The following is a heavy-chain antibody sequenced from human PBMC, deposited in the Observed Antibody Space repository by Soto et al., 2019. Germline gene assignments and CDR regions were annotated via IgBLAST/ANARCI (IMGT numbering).Heavy chain of an antibody. CDR2: INSSGCST. V-gene: IGHV1-46*01. CDR3: ARVQTTVTTRPVDI. CDR1: VGAXTNYA. J-gene: IGHJ3*02. D-gene: IGHD4-17*01. Sequence: NDSFLASVGAXTNYAYDLVGQSRGQGLEWIGIINSSGCSTSYEQKFQGRVTISRDTSTSTVYIELSNLRSEDTAVYYCARVQTTVTTRPVDIWGQGTMVTVSS.